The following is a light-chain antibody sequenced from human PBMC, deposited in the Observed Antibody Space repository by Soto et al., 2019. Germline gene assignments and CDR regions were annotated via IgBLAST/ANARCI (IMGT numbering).Light chain of an antibody. CDR2: WAS. V-gene: IGKV4-1*01. CDR1: QSVLYSSKNKNY. J-gene: IGKJ1*01. CDR3: QQYYSPPPT. Sequence: IVMTQSPDSLAVSLGERATINCKSSQSVLYSSKNKNYLAWYQQKPGQPPKLLIYWASTRESGVPDRFSGSGSGTDFTLTISSLQAEDVAVYYCQQYYSPPPTFGQGTKVEIK.